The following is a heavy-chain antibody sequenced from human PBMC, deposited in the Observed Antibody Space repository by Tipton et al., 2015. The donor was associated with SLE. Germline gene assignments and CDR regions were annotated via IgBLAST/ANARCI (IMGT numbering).Heavy chain of an antibody. D-gene: IGHD6-25*01. J-gene: IGHJ6*02. CDR3: ARWAAGYYYYYGLDA. V-gene: IGHV4-31*11. CDR1: GFSISSGGYS. CDR2: IYYSGST. Sequence: LRLSCAVSGFSISSGGYSWSWIRQHPGKGLEWIGYIYYSGSTYYNPSLKSRLTISVDTSKNQFSLKLSSVTAADTAVYYCARWAAGYYYYYGLDAWGQGTTVTVSS.